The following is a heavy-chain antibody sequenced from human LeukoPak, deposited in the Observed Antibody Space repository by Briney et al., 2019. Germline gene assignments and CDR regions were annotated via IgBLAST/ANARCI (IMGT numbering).Heavy chain of an antibody. CDR3: ARGEEMATITKDYYYYYGMDV. J-gene: IGHJ6*02. CDR2: IIPILGIA. V-gene: IGHV1-69*04. CDR1: GGTFSSYA. Sequence: VASVKVSCKASGGTFSSYAISWVRQAPGQGLEWMGRIIPILGIANYAQKFQGRVTITADKSTSTAYMELSSLRSEDTAVYYCARGEEMATITKDYYYYYGMDVWGQGTTVTVSS. D-gene: IGHD5-24*01.